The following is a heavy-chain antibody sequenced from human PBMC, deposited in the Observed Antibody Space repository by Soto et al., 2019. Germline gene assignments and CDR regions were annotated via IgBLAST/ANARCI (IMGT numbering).Heavy chain of an antibody. J-gene: IGHJ4*02. CDR3: ARGVRGSPHFDD. Sequence: QVQLQESGPGLVKPSQTLSLTCTVSGGSISSGGYYWSWIRQHPGKGLEWIGYIYYSGSTYYNPSVKCRVTISVDTSKKPFSLKLSSVTAADTAVYYCARGVRGSPHFDDWGQGTLVTVSS. D-gene: IGHD1-26*01. CDR1: GGSISSGGYY. V-gene: IGHV4-31*03. CDR2: IYYSGST.